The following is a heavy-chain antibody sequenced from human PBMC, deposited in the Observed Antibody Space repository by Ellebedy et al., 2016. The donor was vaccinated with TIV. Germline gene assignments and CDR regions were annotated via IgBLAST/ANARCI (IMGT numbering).Heavy chain of an antibody. CDR1: GGSISSGGNY. CDR3: VRARFLDWLNLDS. D-gene: IGHD3-3*01. J-gene: IGHJ5*01. V-gene: IGHV4-31*03. Sequence: MPSETLSLTCTVSGGSISSGGNYWSWVRQHPGEGLEWIGYIYHSGSTNYSPSLKSRVTISADTSKNQFSLQLSSVTAADTAVYYCVRARFLDWLNLDSWGQGTLVTVSS. CDR2: IYHSGST.